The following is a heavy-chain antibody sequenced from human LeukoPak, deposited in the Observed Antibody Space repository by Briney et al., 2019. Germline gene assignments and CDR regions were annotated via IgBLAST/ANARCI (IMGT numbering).Heavy chain of an antibody. V-gene: IGHV4-34*01. J-gene: IGHJ4*02. CDR2: INHSGST. CDR3: ASAENYGSGSFDY. Sequence: SETLSLTCTVSGGSMSSYYWSWIRQPPGKGLEWIGEINHSGSTNYNPSLKSRVTISVDTSKNQFSLKLSSVTAADTAVYYCASAENYGSGSFDYWGQGTLVTVSS. D-gene: IGHD3-10*01. CDR1: GGSMSSYY.